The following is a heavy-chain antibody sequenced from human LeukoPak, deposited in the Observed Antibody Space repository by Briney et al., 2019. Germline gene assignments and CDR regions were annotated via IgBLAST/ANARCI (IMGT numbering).Heavy chain of an antibody. CDR1: GYTFTSYG. CDR2: INPSGGST. D-gene: IGHD3-22*01. V-gene: IGHV1-46*01. CDR3: ARAYYYDSSGFRDLSD. Sequence: ASVKVSCKASGYTFTSYGISWVRQAPGQGLEWMGIINPSGGSTSYAQKFQGRVTMTRDMSTSTVYMELSSLRSEDTAVYYCARAYYYDSSGFRDLSDWGQGTLVTVSS. J-gene: IGHJ4*02.